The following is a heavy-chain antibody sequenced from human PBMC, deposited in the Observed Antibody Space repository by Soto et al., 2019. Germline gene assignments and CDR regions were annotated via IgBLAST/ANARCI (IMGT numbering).Heavy chain of an antibody. J-gene: IGHJ6*03. Sequence: GASVKVSFKASGGTFSSYTISWVRQAPGQGLEWMGRIIPILGIANYAQKFQGRVTITADKSTSTAYMELSSLRSEDTAVYYCARDHGPIEYCGGDCPPSPSYMDVWGKGTTVTVSS. D-gene: IGHD2-21*02. CDR1: GGTFSSYT. CDR2: IIPILGIA. CDR3: ARDHGPIEYCGGDCPPSPSYMDV. V-gene: IGHV1-69*04.